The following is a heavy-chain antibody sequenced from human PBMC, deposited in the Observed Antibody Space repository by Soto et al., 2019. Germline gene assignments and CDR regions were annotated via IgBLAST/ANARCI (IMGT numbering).Heavy chain of an antibody. J-gene: IGHJ4*02. D-gene: IGHD6-13*01. CDR2: VNTYNGNT. CDR3: ARDSQYSTSWQRFDS. V-gene: IGHV1-18*01. Sequence: VQLVQSGVEVKKPGASVKVSCKASGYTFTDYAISWVRQAPGRGLEWMGWVNTYNGNTNYAQIFQGRVTMTTDTSTDTAYMELRSLKSDDSAVYYCARDSQYSTSWQRFDSWGQGTLVTVSS. CDR1: GYTFTDYA.